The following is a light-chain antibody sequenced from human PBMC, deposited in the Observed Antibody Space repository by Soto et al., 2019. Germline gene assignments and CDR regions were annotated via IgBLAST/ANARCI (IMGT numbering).Light chain of an antibody. J-gene: IGLJ1*01. V-gene: IGLV2-14*01. CDR1: ISDVGGYNY. Sequence: SVLTHPASVAGSPGQSITLSCTGTISDVGGYNYVSWYQQHPGKAPKLMIYEVSNRPSGISHRFSGSKSGNTASLTISGLRAEDEADYYCSSYTRQYTPSYVFGTGTKVTVL. CDR3: SSYTRQYTPSYV. CDR2: EVS.